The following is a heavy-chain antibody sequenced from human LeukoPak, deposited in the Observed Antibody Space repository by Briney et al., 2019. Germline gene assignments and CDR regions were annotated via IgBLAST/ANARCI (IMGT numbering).Heavy chain of an antibody. J-gene: IGHJ6*02. Sequence: SVKVSCKASGGTFSSYAISWVRQGPGQGLEWMGGIIPIFGTANYAQKFQGRVTITADESTSTACMELSSLRSEDTAVYYCAGLPGIAAAGTPIYYYGMDVWGQGTTVTVSS. CDR3: AGLPGIAAAGTPIYYYGMDV. D-gene: IGHD6-13*01. V-gene: IGHV1-69*13. CDR1: GGTFSSYA. CDR2: IIPIFGTA.